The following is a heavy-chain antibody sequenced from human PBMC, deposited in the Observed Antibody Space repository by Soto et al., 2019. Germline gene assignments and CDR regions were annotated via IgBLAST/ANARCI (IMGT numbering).Heavy chain of an antibody. CDR2: IYHSGST. J-gene: IGHJ4*02. D-gene: IGHD3-22*01. Sequence: SETLSLTCAVSGGSISSSNWWGWVRQPPGKGLEWIGEIYHSGSTNYNPSLKSRVTISVDKSKNQFSLRLSSVTAADTAVYYCARGTYYYDSSGYYCLDWGQGTLVTVSS. CDR3: ARGTYYYDSSGYYCLD. V-gene: IGHV4-4*02. CDR1: GGSISSSNW.